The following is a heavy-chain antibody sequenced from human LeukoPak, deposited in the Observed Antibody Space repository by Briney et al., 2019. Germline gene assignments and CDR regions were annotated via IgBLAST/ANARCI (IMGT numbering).Heavy chain of an antibody. Sequence: PGGSLRLSCAASGFTVSSNYMSWVRQAPGKGLEWVSVIYSGGSTYYADSVKGRFTISRDNPRNTLYLQMNSLRAEDTAVYYCARGLGYCSGGSCLRSYFDYWGQGTLVTVSS. CDR2: IYSGGST. J-gene: IGHJ4*02. CDR1: GFTVSSNY. CDR3: ARGLGYCSGGSCLRSYFDY. D-gene: IGHD2-15*01. V-gene: IGHV3-53*05.